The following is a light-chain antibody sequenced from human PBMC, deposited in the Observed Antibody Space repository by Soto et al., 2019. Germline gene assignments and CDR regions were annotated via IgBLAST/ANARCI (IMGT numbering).Light chain of an antibody. CDR1: QGINTY. CDR2: AAS. Sequence: IQMTQSPSSLSASVGDRVAITRRASQGINTYLAWYQQPKGKPPKLLIYAASTLQSGVPSRFSGRGSGTEFTLSLSRLQTEDFETYSCQQLNASPITFGQGTRLEIK. CDR3: QQLNASPIT. J-gene: IGKJ5*01. V-gene: IGKV1-9*01.